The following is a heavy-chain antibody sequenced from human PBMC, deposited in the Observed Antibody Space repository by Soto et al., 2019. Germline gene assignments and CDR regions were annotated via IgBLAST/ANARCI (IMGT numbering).Heavy chain of an antibody. Sequence: ASVKVSCKASGYTFTSYAIHWVRQAPGQRLEWMGWINAGNGNTTYSQYFQGRVTFTRDPSATTVYMELSNLGSDDTAVYSCARGPYGSGNQYFDFWGQGTLVTVSS. CDR3: ARGPYGSGNQYFDF. V-gene: IGHV1-3*01. CDR2: INAGNGNT. CDR1: GYTFTSYA. J-gene: IGHJ4*02. D-gene: IGHD3-10*01.